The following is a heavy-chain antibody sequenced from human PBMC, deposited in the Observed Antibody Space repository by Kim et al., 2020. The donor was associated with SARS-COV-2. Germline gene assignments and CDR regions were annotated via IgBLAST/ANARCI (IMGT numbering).Heavy chain of an antibody. Sequence: TYYPGSVKGRFTISRENAKNSLYLQMNSLRAGDTAVYYCARSVGAGPVDYWGQGTLVTVSS. CDR2: T. D-gene: IGHD6-19*01. J-gene: IGHJ4*02. CDR3: ARSVGAGPVDY. V-gene: IGHV3-13*01.